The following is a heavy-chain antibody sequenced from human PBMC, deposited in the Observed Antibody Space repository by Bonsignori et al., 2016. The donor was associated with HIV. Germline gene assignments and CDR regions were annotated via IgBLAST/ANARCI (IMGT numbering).Heavy chain of an antibody. CDR2: IYWDDDK. V-gene: IGHV2-5*02. J-gene: IGHJ4*02. D-gene: IGHD1-1*01. CDR3: AHSPLYNRMGTTYYFDY. Sequence: WIRQPPGKALEWLALIYWDDDKRYSPSLKSRLTITKDTSKNQVVLTMTNMDPVDTATYYCAHSPLYNRMGTTYYFDYWGQGTLVIVSS.